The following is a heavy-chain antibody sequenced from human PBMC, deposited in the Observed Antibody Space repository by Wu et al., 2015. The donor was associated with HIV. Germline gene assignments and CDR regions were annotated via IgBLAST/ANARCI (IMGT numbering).Heavy chain of an antibody. D-gene: IGHD1-1*01. CDR2: ISGARQVSGQGLEWLRWTTGPSHSA. CDR3: ARDGGIDWDDSGSEF. CDR1: GYTFTNYD. V-gene: IGHV1-18*01. Sequence: QVQLVQSGAEVKKPGASVKVSCKASGYTFTNYDISWVRQAPGHGLEWMAWISGARQVSGQGLEWLRWTTGPSHSAKYAQKFQDRVSVTTNSSTNVVYMEMRRLTTDDTAVYYCARDGGIDWDDSGSEFWGQGTLVTVSS. J-gene: IGHJ4*02.